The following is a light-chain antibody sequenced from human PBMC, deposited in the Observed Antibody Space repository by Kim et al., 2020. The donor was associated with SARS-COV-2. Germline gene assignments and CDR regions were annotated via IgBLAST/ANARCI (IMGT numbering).Light chain of an antibody. V-gene: IGLV3-21*04. CDR3: QAWASSRDHYV. CDR2: YDS. CDR1: NIGSKS. J-gene: IGLJ1*01. Sequence: SYELTQPPSVSVAPGKTARITCGGNNIGSKSVHWYQQKPGQAPVLVIYYDSDRPSGIPERFSGSNSGNTATLTISRVEAGDEADYYCQAWASSRDHYVFG.